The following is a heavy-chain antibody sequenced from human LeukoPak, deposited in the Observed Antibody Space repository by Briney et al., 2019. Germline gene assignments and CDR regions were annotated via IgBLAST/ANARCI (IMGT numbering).Heavy chain of an antibody. D-gene: IGHD1-14*01. CDR3: ARGRSYIADY. Sequence: GASVKVSCKASGYNFISYDINWVRQATGQGLEWMGWMNPNSGNTGYAQKFQDRVTITRDTSISTAYLELGSLSSEDTAMYYCARGRSYIADYWGQGTLVTVSS. J-gene: IGHJ4*02. V-gene: IGHV1-8*03. CDR1: GYNFISYD. CDR2: MNPNSGNT.